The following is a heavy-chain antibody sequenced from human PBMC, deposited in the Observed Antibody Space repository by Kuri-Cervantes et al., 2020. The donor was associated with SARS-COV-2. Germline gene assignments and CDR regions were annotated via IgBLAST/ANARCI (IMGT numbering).Heavy chain of an antibody. J-gene: IGHJ3*02. CDR1: GFTFSSYA. D-gene: IGHD3-22*01. V-gene: IGHV3-64*04. CDR3: AREAYNYYYDSSGYLLGGAFDI. Sequence: GESLKISCSASGFTFSSYAMHWVRQAPGKGLEYVSAISSNGATYYAGSVKGRFTISRDNSKNTMYLQMNSLRAEDTAVYYCAREAYNYYYDSSGYLLGGAFDIWGQGTMVTVSS. CDR2: ISSNGAT.